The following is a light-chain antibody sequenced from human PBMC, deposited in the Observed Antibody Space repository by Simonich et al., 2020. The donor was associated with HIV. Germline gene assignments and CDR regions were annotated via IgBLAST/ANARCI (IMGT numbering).Light chain of an antibody. CDR1: QSVLYSSNNKNY. V-gene: IGKV4-1*01. Sequence: INCRSSQSVLYSSNNKNYLDWYPQRPGQPPKLLIYWASTRESGVPDRFSGSGSGTAFTLTISSMQSEDFAVYYCQQYNNWPPWTFGQGTKVEIK. CDR2: WAS. J-gene: IGKJ1*01. CDR3: QQYNNWPPWT.